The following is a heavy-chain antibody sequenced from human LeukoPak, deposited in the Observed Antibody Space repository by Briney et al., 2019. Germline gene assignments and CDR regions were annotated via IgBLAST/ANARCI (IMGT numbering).Heavy chain of an antibody. V-gene: IGHV3-9*01. Sequence: GGSLRLSCAASGFIFDDYAMHWVRQAPGKGLERVTGISWNSGSIAYADSVKGRFTISRDNAKNSLYLQMNSLRAEDTALYYCAKDKRRSGWYRPDYWGQGTLVTVSS. CDR1: GFIFDDYA. CDR2: ISWNSGSI. CDR3: AKDKRRSGWYRPDY. J-gene: IGHJ4*02. D-gene: IGHD6-19*01.